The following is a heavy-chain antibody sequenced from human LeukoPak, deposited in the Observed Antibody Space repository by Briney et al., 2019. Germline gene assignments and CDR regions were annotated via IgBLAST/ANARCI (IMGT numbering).Heavy chain of an antibody. D-gene: IGHD3-3*01. V-gene: IGHV4-39*01. Sequence: PSETLSLTCTVSGGSISSSSYYWGWIRQPPGKGLEWIGSIYYSGSTYYNPSIKSRVTISVDTSKNQFSLKLSSVTAADTAVYYCASPPARITIFGVVTPEHYYYYMDVWGKGTTVTVSS. J-gene: IGHJ6*03. CDR1: GGSISSSSYY. CDR3: ASPPARITIFGVVTPEHYYYYMDV. CDR2: IYYSGST.